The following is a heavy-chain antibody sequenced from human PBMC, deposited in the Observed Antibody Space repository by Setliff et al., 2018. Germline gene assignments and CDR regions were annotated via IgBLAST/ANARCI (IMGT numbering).Heavy chain of an antibody. V-gene: IGHV4-34*01. Sequence: SETLSLTCAVYGESFSGYYWSWIRQPPGKGLEWIGFIYYSGSTYYSPSLKSRVTISVDTSKNQFSLNLGSVTAADTAIYYCARGQEALSSSWDKWFGPWGQGTLVTVSS. CDR3: ARGQEALSSSWDKWFGP. CDR2: IYYSGST. J-gene: IGHJ5*02. D-gene: IGHD2-2*01. CDR1: GESFSGYY.